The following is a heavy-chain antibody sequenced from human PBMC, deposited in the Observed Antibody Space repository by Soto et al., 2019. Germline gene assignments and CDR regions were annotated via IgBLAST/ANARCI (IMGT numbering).Heavy chain of an antibody. D-gene: IGHD3-9*01. J-gene: IGHJ4*02. CDR3: AKGEPLRYFDWLSYFDY. CDR1: GFTFSSYA. V-gene: IGHV3-23*01. CDR2: ISGSGGST. Sequence: GGSLRLSCAASGFTFSSYAMSWVRQAPGKGLEWVSAISGSGGSTYYADSVKGRFTISRDNSKNTLYLQMNSLRAEDTAVYYCAKGEPLRYFDWLSYFDYWGQGTLVTVSS.